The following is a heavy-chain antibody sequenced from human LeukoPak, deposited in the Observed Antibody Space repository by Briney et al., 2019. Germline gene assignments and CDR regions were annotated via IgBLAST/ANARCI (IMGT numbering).Heavy chain of an antibody. Sequence: GGSLRLSCAASGFTFSSCEMNWVRQAPGKWLEWVSYISSSGSTIYYADSVKGRLTISRDNAKNSLYLQMNSLRAEDTAVYYCARISSLIDYWGQGTLVTVSS. V-gene: IGHV3-48*03. CDR2: ISSSGSTI. J-gene: IGHJ4*02. CDR1: GFTFSSCE. CDR3: ARISSLIDY.